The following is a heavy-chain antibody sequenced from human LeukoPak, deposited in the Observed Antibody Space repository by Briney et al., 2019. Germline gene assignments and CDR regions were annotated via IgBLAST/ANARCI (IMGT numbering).Heavy chain of an antibody. CDR1: GYTFTSYD. J-gene: IGHJ4*02. CDR2: INPNSGGT. D-gene: IGHD6-13*01. V-gene: IGHV1-2*02. Sequence: ASVNVSCKASGYTFTSYDINWVRQATGQGLEWMGWINPNSGGTNYAQKFQGRVTMTRDTSISTAYMELSRLRSDDTAVYYCAGITGYSSTDLDYWGQGTLVTVSS. CDR3: AGITGYSSTDLDY.